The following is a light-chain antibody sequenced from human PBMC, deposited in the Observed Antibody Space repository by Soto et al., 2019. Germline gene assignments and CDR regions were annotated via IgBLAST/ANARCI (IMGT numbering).Light chain of an antibody. J-gene: IGLJ3*02. CDR1: SSNIERNY. V-gene: IGLV1-47*01. CDR2: RDN. CDR3: ATWDDSLSGWV. Sequence: QSVLTQPPSASGTPGQRVTISFSGSSSNIERNYVYWYQQLPGTAPKLLIFRDNQRPSGVPDRFSGSKSGTSASLAISGLRSEDEADYFCATWDDSLSGWVFGGGTKLTVL.